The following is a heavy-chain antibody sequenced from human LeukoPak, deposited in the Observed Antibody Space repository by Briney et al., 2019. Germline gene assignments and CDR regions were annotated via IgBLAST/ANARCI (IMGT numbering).Heavy chain of an antibody. CDR2: IIPIFGTA. Sequence: SVKVSCKASGGTFSSYAISWVRQAPGQGLEWMGGIIPIFGTANYAQKFQGRVTITADESTSTAYMELSSLRSEDTAVYYCARDERRLLLGFNAFDIWGQGTMVTVSS. D-gene: IGHD2-15*01. CDR1: GGTFSSYA. V-gene: IGHV1-69*01. J-gene: IGHJ3*02. CDR3: ARDERRLLLGFNAFDI.